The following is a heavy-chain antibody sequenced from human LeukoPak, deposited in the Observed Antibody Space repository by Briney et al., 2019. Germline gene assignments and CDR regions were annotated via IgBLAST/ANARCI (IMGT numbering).Heavy chain of an antibody. Sequence: SETLSLTCTVSGGSIRSSYYYWGWIRQPPGKGLEWIGSIYDSGSTYYNPSLKSRVTISVDTSKNQFSLKLSSVTAADTAVYYCARGRYTSYFDYWGQGTLVTVSS. CDR3: ARGRYTSYFDY. CDR2: IYDSGST. D-gene: IGHD1-14*01. J-gene: IGHJ4*02. CDR1: GGSIRSSYYY. V-gene: IGHV4-39*07.